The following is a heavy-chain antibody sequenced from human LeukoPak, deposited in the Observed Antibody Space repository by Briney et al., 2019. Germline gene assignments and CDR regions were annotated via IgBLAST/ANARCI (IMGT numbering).Heavy chain of an antibody. CDR2: ISSSSNTI. CDR3: ARSDWFDP. CDR1: GLTLSSYS. J-gene: IGHJ5*02. V-gene: IGHV3-48*02. Sequence: GGSLRLSCAASGLTLSSYSVNWVRQARGKGLEWVSYISSSSNTIYYAYSVKGRFTIFRENAKDSLYLQMHSLRDEDTAVYYCARSDWFDPWGERTLVTVSS.